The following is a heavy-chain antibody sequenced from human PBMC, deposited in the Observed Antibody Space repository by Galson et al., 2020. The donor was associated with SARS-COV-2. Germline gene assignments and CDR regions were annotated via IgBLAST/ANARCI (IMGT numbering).Heavy chain of an antibody. CDR1: GRSISSGSYY. CDR3: ARDRKYQLPRANYYGMDV. D-gene: IGHD2-2*01. CDR2: IYTSGRT. J-gene: IGHJ6*02. V-gene: IGHV4-61*09. Sequence: SETLSLTCTVSGRSISSGSYYWSWIRQPAGKGLEWIGNIYTSGRTNYNPSLKSRVTISVDTSKNQFSLKLSSVTAADTAVYYCARDRKYQLPRANYYGMDVWGQGTTVTVSS.